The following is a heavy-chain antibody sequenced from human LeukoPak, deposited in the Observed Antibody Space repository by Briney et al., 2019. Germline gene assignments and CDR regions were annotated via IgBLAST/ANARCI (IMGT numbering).Heavy chain of an antibody. CDR1: GGSISSYY. D-gene: IGHD2-15*01. J-gene: IGHJ4*02. CDR3: ARDITRGLDY. CDR2: IYYSGST. V-gene: IGHV4-59*08. Sequence: SETLSLTCTVSGGSISSYYWSWIRQPPGKGLEWIGYIYYSGSTNYNPSLKSRVTISVDTSKNQFSLKLSSVTTADTAVYYCARDITRGLDYWGQGTLVTVFS.